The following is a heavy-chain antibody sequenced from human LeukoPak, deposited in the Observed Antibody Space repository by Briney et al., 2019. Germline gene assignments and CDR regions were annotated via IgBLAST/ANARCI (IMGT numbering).Heavy chain of an antibody. CDR3: ARGGSYRYGSSDY. J-gene: IGHJ4*02. CDR1: GYRFTNYW. Sequence: GESLKISCKGSGYRFTNYWIGWVRQMPGKGLEWMGIIHPGDSGTRYSPSFQGQVTMSVDESITTAYLRWNSLRASDSAIYYCARGGSYRYGSSDYWGQGTLVTVSS. V-gene: IGHV5-51*01. CDR2: IHPGDSGT. D-gene: IGHD5-18*01.